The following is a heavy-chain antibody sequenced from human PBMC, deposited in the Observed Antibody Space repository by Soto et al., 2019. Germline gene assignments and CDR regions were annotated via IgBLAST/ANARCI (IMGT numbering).Heavy chain of an antibody. CDR1: GFTFNNYA. CDR2: ISGGGDTT. Sequence: EVQLLESGGGLVQPGGSLRLSCAASGFTFNNYAMTWVRQAPGKGLEWVSAISGGGDTTSYADSVKGRFTVSRDGSHNTLYLQMSSLRAEDTALYYCAKGRGGSGSLTPRVDFWGQGTLVTFSS. CDR3: AKGRGGSGSLTPRVDF. J-gene: IGHJ4*02. V-gene: IGHV3-23*01. D-gene: IGHD3-10*01.